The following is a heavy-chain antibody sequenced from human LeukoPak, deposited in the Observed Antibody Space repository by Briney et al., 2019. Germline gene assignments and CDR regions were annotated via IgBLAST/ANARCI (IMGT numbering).Heavy chain of an antibody. D-gene: IGHD6-19*01. V-gene: IGHV3-23*01. CDR2: ISGSGGST. CDR1: GFTFSSYA. Sequence: GGSLRLSCAASGFTFSSYAMSWVRQAPGKGLEWVSAISGSGGSTYYADSVKGRFTISGDNSKNTLYLQMNSLRAEDTAVYYCATVPGYSSGWYIYFDYWGQGTLVTVSS. J-gene: IGHJ4*02. CDR3: ATVPGYSSGWYIYFDY.